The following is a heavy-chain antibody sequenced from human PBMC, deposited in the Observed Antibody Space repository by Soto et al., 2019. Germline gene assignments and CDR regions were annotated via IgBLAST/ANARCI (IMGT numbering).Heavy chain of an antibody. Sequence: SETLSLTCAVSSGSISSSNWWSWVRQPPGKGLEWIGEIYHSGSTNYNPSLKSRVTISVDKSKNQFSLKLSSVTAADTAVYYCARALQNYDYIWGSYRYFDYWGQGTLVTVSS. CDR1: SGSISSSNW. V-gene: IGHV4-4*02. CDR2: IYHSGST. D-gene: IGHD3-16*02. CDR3: ARALQNYDYIWGSYRYFDY. J-gene: IGHJ4*02.